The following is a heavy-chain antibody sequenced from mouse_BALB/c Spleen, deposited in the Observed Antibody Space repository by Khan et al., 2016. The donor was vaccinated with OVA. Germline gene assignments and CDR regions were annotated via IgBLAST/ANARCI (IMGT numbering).Heavy chain of an antibody. V-gene: IGHV9-3-1*01. J-gene: IGHJ2*01. CDR2: INTYTGEP. Sequence: QIQLVQSGPDLKKPGETVKISCKASGYTFTDYVMNWVKQAPGKGFKWMGWINTYTGEPTYADDFKGLFAFSLETSASTAYLQIISLKNEDTATYFCARFHGGYWGQGTTLTVSS. CDR1: GYTFTDYV. CDR3: ARFHGGY.